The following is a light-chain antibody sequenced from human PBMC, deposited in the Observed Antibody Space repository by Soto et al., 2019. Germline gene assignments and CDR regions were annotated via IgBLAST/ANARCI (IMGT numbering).Light chain of an antibody. CDR3: QQRISWTPWT. J-gene: IGKJ1*01. CDR1: QSVDNY. Sequence: EIVLTQSPATLSLSPLERATLSCMANQSVDNYFFGYHQKPGQAPRLLIYDASNRAAGIPARLSGSGSGTDFTLPISSLEPEAFAVYYCQQRISWTPWTLGQGTKVEIK. V-gene: IGKV3-11*01. CDR2: DAS.